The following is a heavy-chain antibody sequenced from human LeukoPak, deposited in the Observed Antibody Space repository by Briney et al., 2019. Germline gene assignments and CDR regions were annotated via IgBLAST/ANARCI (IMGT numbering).Heavy chain of an antibody. CDR3: ARGFADGSGYLLSYFDY. CDR1: GGSITSYY. CDR2: IYYSGST. Sequence: PSETLSLTCTVSGGSITSYYWSWIRQPPEKGLEWIGSIYYSGSTNYSPSLKSRVTISIDTSKNQFSLKLTSVTAADTAVYYCARGFADGSGYLLSYFDYWGQGTLVTVSS. V-gene: IGHV4-59*01. D-gene: IGHD3-3*01. J-gene: IGHJ4*02.